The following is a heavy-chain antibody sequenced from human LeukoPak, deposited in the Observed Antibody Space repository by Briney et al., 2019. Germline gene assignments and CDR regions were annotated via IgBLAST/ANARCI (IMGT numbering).Heavy chain of an antibody. CDR3: ASNYDFWSGYYRPVDY. J-gene: IGHJ4*02. CDR1: GYSFTSYW. Sequence: GESLKTSCKGSGYSFTSYWIGWVRQMPGKGLEWMGIIYPGDSDTRYSPSFQGQVTISADKSISTAYLQWSSLKASDTAMYYCASNYDFWSGYYRPVDYWGQGTLVTVSS. CDR2: IYPGDSDT. D-gene: IGHD3-3*01. V-gene: IGHV5-51*01.